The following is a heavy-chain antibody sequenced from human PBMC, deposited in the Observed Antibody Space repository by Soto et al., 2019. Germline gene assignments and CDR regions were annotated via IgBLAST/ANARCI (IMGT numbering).Heavy chain of an antibody. CDR1: GGSISSYY. J-gene: IGHJ5*02. V-gene: IGHV4-59*01. CDR3: ARMTAAGTEWFDP. CDR2: IYYSGST. D-gene: IGHD6-13*01. Sequence: LSLTCTVSGGSISSYYWSWIRQPPGKGLEWIGYIYYSGSTNYNPSLKSRVTISVDTSKNQFSLKLSSVTAADTAVYYCARMTAAGTEWFDPWGQGTLVTVSS.